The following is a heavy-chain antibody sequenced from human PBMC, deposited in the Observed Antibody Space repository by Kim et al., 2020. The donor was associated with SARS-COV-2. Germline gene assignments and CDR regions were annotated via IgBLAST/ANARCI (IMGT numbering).Heavy chain of an antibody. CDR2: INSNTDGGTI. CDR3: TTGTRAY. CDR1: GLSFSNAW. Sequence: GGSLRLSCAVSGLSFSNAWMSWVRQAPGKGLEWIGRINSNTDGGTIDYIAPVERRFTISRDDTKQTLHLQINSPKTEDTADYYCTTGTRAYWGQVTLGT. J-gene: IGHJ4*02. V-gene: IGHV3-15*01. D-gene: IGHD3-10*01.